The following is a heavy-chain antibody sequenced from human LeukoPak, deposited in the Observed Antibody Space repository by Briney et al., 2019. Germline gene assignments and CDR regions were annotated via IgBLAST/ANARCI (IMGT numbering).Heavy chain of an antibody. CDR2: ISSSGSTL. D-gene: IGHD5-12*01. CDR3: AGERGGYGFY. V-gene: IGHV3-48*03. J-gene: IGHJ4*02. CDR1: GFTFSSYG. Sequence: GGSLRLSCAASGFTFSSYGLNWVRQSPGKGLEWISYISSSGSTLYYADSVKGRFTISRDDAKNSLYLQMNSLRGDDTAMYYCAGERGGYGFYWGQGTLVTVSS.